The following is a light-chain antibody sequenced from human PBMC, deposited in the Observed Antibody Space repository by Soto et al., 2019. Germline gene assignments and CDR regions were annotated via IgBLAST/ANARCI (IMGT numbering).Light chain of an antibody. CDR1: QRSSND. J-gene: IGKJ1*01. Sequence: EVLMTQSPATLSVSPGERVILCCRASQRSSNDLAWYQQKAGQAPRLLIYDASTGATGIPARFSGSGSGTDFTLTISSLEPEDFAVYYCQQRSNWPTFGQGTKVDIK. V-gene: IGKV3-11*01. CDR2: DAS. CDR3: QQRSNWPT.